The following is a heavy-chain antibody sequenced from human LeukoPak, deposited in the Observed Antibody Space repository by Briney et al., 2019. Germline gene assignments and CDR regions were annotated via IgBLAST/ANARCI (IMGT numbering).Heavy chain of an antibody. V-gene: IGHV4-39*01. CDR1: GASLSTSPYY. Sequence: SETLSLTCSVSGASLSTSPYYWGWLRQPPGKGLEWIGSIYYSGSTYYNPSLKSPVTISVDTSKNQFSLKLSSVTAADTAVYYCARGRRRGRIAAAGTGYYYYYMDVWGKGTTVTVSS. D-gene: IGHD6-13*01. CDR3: ARGRRRGRIAAAGTGYYYYYMDV. J-gene: IGHJ6*03. CDR2: IYYSGST.